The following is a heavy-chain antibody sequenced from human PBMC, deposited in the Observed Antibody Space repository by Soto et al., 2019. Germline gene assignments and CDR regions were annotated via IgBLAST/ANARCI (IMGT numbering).Heavy chain of an antibody. D-gene: IGHD3-10*01. Sequence: QVQLVQSGAEVKKPGASVKVSCKAAGYTFTSYYMHWVRQAPGQGLEWMGIINPSGGTTNYAQKFQGRVTLTRYTSTSTVYMELSSLRSEDTAVYYCARDVERIVVQFDLWGRGTLVTISS. CDR1: GYTFTSYY. J-gene: IGHJ2*01. CDR3: ARDVERIVVQFDL. V-gene: IGHV1-46*01. CDR2: INPSGGTT.